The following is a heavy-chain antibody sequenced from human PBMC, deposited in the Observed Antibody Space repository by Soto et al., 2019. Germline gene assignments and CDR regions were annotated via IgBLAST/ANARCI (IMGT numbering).Heavy chain of an antibody. Sequence: QVQLQESGPGLVKPSQTLSLTCTVSGGSISSGGYYWSWIRQHPGKGLEWIGYIYYSGSTYYNPSLKSRVTISVDTSKNQFSLKLSSVTAADTAVYYCARDLGSGSYWSGVKDYYYYYGMDVWGQGTTVTVSS. CDR1: GGSISSGGYY. D-gene: IGHD3-10*01. CDR2: IYYSGST. CDR3: ARDLGSGSYWSGVKDYYYYYGMDV. J-gene: IGHJ6*02. V-gene: IGHV4-31*03.